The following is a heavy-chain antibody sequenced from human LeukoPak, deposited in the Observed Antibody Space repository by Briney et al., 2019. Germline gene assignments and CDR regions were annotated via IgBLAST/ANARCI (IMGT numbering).Heavy chain of an antibody. CDR1: GGSFSGYY. CDR3: ARGPYYDFWSGYYRNYYYCGMDV. Sequence: SETLSLTCAVYGGSFSGYYWSWIRQPPGKGLEWIGEINHSGSTNYNPSLKSRVTISVDTSMNQFSLKLSSVTAADTAVYYCARGPYYDFWSGYYRNYYYCGMDVWGQGTTVTVSS. D-gene: IGHD3-3*01. J-gene: IGHJ6*02. CDR2: INHSGST. V-gene: IGHV4-34*01.